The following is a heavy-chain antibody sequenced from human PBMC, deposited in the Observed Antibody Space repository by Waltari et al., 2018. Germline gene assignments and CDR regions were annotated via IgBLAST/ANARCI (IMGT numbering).Heavy chain of an antibody. CDR3: ARDSGSGSLHH. V-gene: IGHV1-3*04. Sequence: QVQLVQSGAEVKKPGASVKVSCRASGYIFPRYAIHWVHKAPGQRLECMRWITIGNGNTRYSQRLQDRVRSTRDTSASTAYMDLSSLRSEDTAVYYCARDSGSGSLHHWGQGTLVTVSS. J-gene: IGHJ4*02. CDR1: GYIFPRYA. D-gene: IGHD3-10*01. CDR2: ITIGNGNT.